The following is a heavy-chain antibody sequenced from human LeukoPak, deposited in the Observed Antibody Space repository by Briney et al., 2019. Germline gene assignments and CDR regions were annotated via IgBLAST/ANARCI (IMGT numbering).Heavy chain of an antibody. Sequence: SQTLSLTCAISGDSVSSNSAAWNWLRQSPSRGLEWLGRTYYRSKWYNDYPISVKSRITISPDTSKNQFSLQLNSVTPEDTAVYYCASPIAYYYYMDVWGKGTTVTVSS. J-gene: IGHJ6*03. CDR1: GDSVSSNSAA. CDR3: ASPIAYYYYMDV. D-gene: IGHD3-22*01. CDR2: TYYRSKWYN. V-gene: IGHV6-1*01.